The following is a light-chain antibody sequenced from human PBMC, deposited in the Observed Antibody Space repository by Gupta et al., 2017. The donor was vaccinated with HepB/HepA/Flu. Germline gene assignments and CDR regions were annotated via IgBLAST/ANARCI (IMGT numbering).Light chain of an antibody. CDR2: NDT. V-gene: IGLV3-25*02. CDR1: ALPKQY. CDR3: QSRDSSGNYWV. J-gene: IGLJ2*01. Sequence: SYQLTQPPSVSVSPGQTASVTCSGDALPKQYAYWYQQKPGQAPVMGIYNDTERPSGIPERFSGSSSGTTATLPISGVQAEEEADYYCQSRDSSGNYWVFGGGTKLTVL.